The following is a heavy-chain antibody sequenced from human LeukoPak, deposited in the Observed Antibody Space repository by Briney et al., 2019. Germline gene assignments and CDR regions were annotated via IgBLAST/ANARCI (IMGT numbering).Heavy chain of an antibody. CDR1: GFTLSTYG. CDR3: ARVPSLLSDAFVI. Sequence: PGGSLRLSCVDSGFTLSTYGMNWVRQAPGKGLERVSYIISRSNALYYASSVKGRFTISSDNAKNSLYLQMNSLRDEYTAVYYCARVPSLLSDAFVIWCQGTMVTVSS. V-gene: IGHV3-48*02. J-gene: IGHJ3*02. CDR2: IISRSNAL.